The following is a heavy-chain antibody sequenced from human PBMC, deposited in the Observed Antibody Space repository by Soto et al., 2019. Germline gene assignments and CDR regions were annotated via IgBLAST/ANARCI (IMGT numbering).Heavy chain of an antibody. CDR2: IYYSGST. Sequence: SETLSLTCTVSGGSISSYYWSWIRQPPGKGLEWIGYIYYSGSTNYNPSLKSRVTISVDTSKNQFSLKLSSVTAADTAVYYFARNIGYCSGGSCREYFQHWGQGTLVTVSS. V-gene: IGHV4-59*08. CDR3: ARNIGYCSGGSCREYFQH. J-gene: IGHJ1*01. D-gene: IGHD2-15*01. CDR1: GGSISSYY.